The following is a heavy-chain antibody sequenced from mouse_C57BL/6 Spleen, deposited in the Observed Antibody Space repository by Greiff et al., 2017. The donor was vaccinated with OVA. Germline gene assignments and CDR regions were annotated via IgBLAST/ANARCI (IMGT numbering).Heavy chain of an antibody. J-gene: IGHJ3*01. D-gene: IGHD4-1*01. CDR3: ARIGDWDFAY. CDR2: IWSGGST. CDR1: GFSLTSYG. Sequence: VKLVESGPGLVQPSQSLSITCTVSGFSLTSYGVHWVRQSPGKGLEWLGVIWSGGSTDYNAAFISRLSICKDNSKSQVFFKMNSLQAYDTAIYYCARIGDWDFAYWGHGTLVTVSA. V-gene: IGHV2-2*01.